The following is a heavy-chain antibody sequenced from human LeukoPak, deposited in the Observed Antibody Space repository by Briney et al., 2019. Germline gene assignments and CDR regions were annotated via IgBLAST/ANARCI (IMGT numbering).Heavy chain of an antibody. J-gene: IGHJ6*02. D-gene: IGHD1-26*01. Sequence: ASVKVSCKASGYTFTGYYIHWVRQAPGQGLEWMGWISAYNGNTNYAQKLQGRVTMTTDTSTSTAYMELRSLRSDDTAVYYCARVLVPTYYYYGMDVWGQGTTVTVSS. CDR2: ISAYNGNT. V-gene: IGHV1-18*04. CDR3: ARVLVPTYYYYGMDV. CDR1: GYTFTGYY.